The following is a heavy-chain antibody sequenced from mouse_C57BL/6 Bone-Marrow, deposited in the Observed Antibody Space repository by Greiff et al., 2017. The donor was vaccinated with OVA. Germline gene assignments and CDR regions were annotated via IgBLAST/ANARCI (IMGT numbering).Heavy chain of an antibody. CDR3: ARDADGPYAMDY. CDR1: GFTFSDFY. V-gene: IGHV7-1*01. D-gene: IGHD2-3*01. J-gene: IGHJ4*01. Sequence: EVMLVESGGGLVQSGRSLRLSSATSGFTFSDFYMEWVRQAPGKGLEWIAASRNKANDYTTEYSASVKGRFIVSRDTSQSILYLQMNALRAEDTAIYYCARDADGPYAMDYWGQGTSVTVSS. CDR2: SRNKANDYTT.